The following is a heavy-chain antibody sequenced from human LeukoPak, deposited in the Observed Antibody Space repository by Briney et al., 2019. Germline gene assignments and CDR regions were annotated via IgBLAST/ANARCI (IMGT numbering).Heavy chain of an antibody. J-gene: IGHJ3*02. Sequence: PGGSLRLSCAASGFTFSSYAMSWVRQAPGKGLEWVSATSGSGGSTYYADSVKGRFTISRDNSKNTLYLQMNSLRAEDTAVYYCAKDMYYYDSSGYYLSAFDIWGQGTMVTVSS. D-gene: IGHD3-22*01. CDR2: TSGSGGST. CDR1: GFTFSSYA. V-gene: IGHV3-23*01. CDR3: AKDMYYYDSSGYYLSAFDI.